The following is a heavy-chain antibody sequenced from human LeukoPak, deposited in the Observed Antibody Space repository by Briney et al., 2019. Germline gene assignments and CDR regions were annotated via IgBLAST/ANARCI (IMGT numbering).Heavy chain of an antibody. J-gene: IGHJ5*02. CDR3: ARGVAAAFGNWFDP. CDR2: INPNSGGT. V-gene: IGHV1-2*02. Sequence: ASVKVSCKASGYTFTGYYMHSVRQAPGQGLEWMGWINPNSGGTNYAQKFQGRVTMTRDTSISTAYMELSRLRSDDTAVYYCARGVAAAFGNWFDPWGQGTLVTVSS. CDR1: GYTFTGYY. D-gene: IGHD6-13*01.